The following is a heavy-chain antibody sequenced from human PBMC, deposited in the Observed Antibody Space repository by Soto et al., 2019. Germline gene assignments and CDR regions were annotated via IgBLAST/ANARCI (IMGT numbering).Heavy chain of an antibody. D-gene: IGHD2-21*02. V-gene: IGHV3-48*01. CDR3: ARDFFLAYCGGLCYSRYFDS. Sequence: GGSLRLSCAASGFSFSGYNMNWGRQAPGKGLQWVSYISRNSRTIYYADSVKGRFTISRDNAKNSLFLQMNSLRAEDTAVYYCARDFFLAYCGGLCYSRYFDSCGPGPLITV. J-gene: IGHJ4*02. CDR2: ISRNSRTI. CDR1: GFSFSGYN.